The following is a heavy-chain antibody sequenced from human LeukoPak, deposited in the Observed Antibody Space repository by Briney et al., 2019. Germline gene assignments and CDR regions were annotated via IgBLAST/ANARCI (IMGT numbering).Heavy chain of an antibody. D-gene: IGHD6-13*01. J-gene: IGHJ4*02. CDR3: ARGYSSSWEFDY. Sequence: GASVKFSCKASGGTFSSYAISWVRQAPGQGLEWMGRIIPILGIANYAQKFQGRVTITADKSTSTAYMELSSLRSEDTAVYYCARGYSSSWEFDYWGQGTLVTVSS. CDR2: IIPILGIA. V-gene: IGHV1-69*04. CDR1: GGTFSSYA.